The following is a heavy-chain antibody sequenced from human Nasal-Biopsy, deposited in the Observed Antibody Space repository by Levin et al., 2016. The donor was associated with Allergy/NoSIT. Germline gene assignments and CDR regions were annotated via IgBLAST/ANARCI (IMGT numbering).Heavy chain of an antibody. CDR1: SDSFRSFY. CDR2: IYNDGGT. V-gene: IGHV4-4*07. Sequence: SETLSLTCSVSSDSFRSFYWNWVRQPAGKGLQWIGRIYNDGGTSYDPSLKSRVSMSVDTSKSQISLKLTSVTAADTAVYYCARVNQLKMALDYWGHGILVTVSS. CDR3: ARVNQLKMALDY. D-gene: IGHD5-24*01. J-gene: IGHJ4*01.